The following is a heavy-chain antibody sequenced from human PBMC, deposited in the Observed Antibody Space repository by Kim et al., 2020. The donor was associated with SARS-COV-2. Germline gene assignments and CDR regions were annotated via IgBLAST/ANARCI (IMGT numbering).Heavy chain of an antibody. V-gene: IGHV3-9*01. J-gene: IGHJ4*02. CDR3: AKLDSSSWYGAFDY. D-gene: IGHD6-13*01. Sequence: YAYSVKGRFTISRDNAKNSLYLQTNSLRAEETALYYCAKLDSSSWYGAFDYWGQGTLVTVSS.